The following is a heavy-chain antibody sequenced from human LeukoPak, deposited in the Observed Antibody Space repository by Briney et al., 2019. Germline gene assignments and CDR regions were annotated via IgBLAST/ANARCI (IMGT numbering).Heavy chain of an antibody. J-gene: IGHJ4*02. Sequence: ASVKASCKASGYTFTTYYIHWVRQAPGQGLEWMGWINPNSGNTGYAQKFQDRVTMTRNTSISTAYMELSSLRSEDTAVYYCARGGGSPDYWGQGTLVTVSS. CDR2: INPNSGNT. D-gene: IGHD1-26*01. CDR1: GYTFTTYY. V-gene: IGHV1-8*02. CDR3: ARGGGSPDY.